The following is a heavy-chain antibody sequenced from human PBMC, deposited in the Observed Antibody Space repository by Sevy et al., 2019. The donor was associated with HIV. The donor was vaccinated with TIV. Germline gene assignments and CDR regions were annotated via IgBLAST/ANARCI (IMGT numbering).Heavy chain of an antibody. CDR1: GGSITSLY. Sequence: SETLSLTCTVSGGSITSLYWNWIRQPPGKGLEWIANIYYNGHINYNPSPKRRVTLSLDTSKNLFSLRRGSVTAADTAMYYWAGGNAWGRGYSWGQGTLVTVSS. D-gene: IGHD1-26*01. CDR3: AGGNAWGRGYS. CDR2: IYYNGHI. V-gene: IGHV4-59*08. J-gene: IGHJ4*02.